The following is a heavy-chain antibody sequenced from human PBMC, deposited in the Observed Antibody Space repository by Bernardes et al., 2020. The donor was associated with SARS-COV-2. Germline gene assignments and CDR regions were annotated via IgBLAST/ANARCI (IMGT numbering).Heavy chain of an antibody. CDR3: ARVNTINMVRGIFIGDAFDT. D-gene: IGHD3-10*01. CDR2: INPQNGGP. J-gene: IGHJ3*02. Sequence: ASVKVSCQGSGYTFTDYGMHWVRQAPGQGLEWMGWINPQNGGPKYAQKFQGRFTMTRETSISTIYMELSSLRYDDTAVYFCARVNTINMVRGIFIGDAFDTGGHGTTVTVAS. V-gene: IGHV1-2*02. CDR1: GYTFTDYG.